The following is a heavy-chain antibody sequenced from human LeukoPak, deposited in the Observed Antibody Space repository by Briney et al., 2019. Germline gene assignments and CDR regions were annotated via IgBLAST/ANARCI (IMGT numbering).Heavy chain of an antibody. CDR1: GYSSSSDYY. CDR3: AKERRVATIGASDV. CDR2: IYHSGST. D-gene: IGHD5-12*01. V-gene: IGHV4-38-2*02. Sequence: SENLSLTCSVSGYSSSSDYYWGCIRQPPAQGLEWIGTIYHSGSTYYNPSLKSRVTISIDMSKNQFSLKLSSVTAADTAVYYCAKERRVATIGASDVWGQGTMVTVSS. J-gene: IGHJ3*01.